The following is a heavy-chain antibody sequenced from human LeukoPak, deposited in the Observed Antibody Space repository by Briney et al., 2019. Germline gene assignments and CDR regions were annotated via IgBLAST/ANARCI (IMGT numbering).Heavy chain of an antibody. V-gene: IGHV4-38-2*02. CDR1: GYSISSGYY. CDR3: ARAWRYYGSGSYSNWFDP. CDR2: IYHSGST. D-gene: IGHD3-10*01. Sequence: WETLSLPCTVSGYSISSGYYRGCIRQPPGKGLEWIGSIYHSGSTYYNPSLKSRVTISVDTSKNQFSLKLSSVTAAETAGYYCARAWRYYGSGSYSNWFDPCGQGNLVTVSS. J-gene: IGHJ5*02.